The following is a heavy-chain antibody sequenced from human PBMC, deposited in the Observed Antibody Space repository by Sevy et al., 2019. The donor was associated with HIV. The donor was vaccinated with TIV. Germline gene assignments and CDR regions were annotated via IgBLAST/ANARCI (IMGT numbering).Heavy chain of an antibody. Sequence: SETLSLTCAVYGGSFSGYYWSWIRQPPGKGLEWIGEIIHSGSTNYNPSLKSRVTISVDTSKNQFSLKLSSVTAADTAVYYCARVLRGLRFDPRTIFDYWGQGTLVTVSS. CDR3: ARVLRGLRFDPRTIFDY. D-gene: IGHD3-3*01. CDR2: IIHSGST. V-gene: IGHV4-34*12. J-gene: IGHJ4*02. CDR1: GGSFSGYY.